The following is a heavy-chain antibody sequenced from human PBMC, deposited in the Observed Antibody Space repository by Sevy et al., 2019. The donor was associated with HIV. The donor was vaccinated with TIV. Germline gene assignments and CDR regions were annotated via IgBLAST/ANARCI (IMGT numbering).Heavy chain of an antibody. Sequence: GGSLRLSCAASGFTFSTYWMNWVCQTPGKGLEWVANIKQDGSEKYYVDSVKGRFTISRENAKNSLYLQMSSLRAEDTAVYYCARADRPTREKDYSGSYSWFDPWGQGTLVTVSS. J-gene: IGHJ5*02. CDR1: GFTFSTYW. CDR2: IKQDGSEK. D-gene: IGHD1-26*01. V-gene: IGHV3-7*03. CDR3: ARADRPTREKDYSGSYSWFDP.